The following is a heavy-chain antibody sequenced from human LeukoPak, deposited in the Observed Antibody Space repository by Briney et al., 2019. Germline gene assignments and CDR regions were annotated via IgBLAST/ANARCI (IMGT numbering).Heavy chain of an antibody. CDR2: IKQDGSEK. CDR3: ASTLR. J-gene: IGHJ4*02. Sequence: GGSLRLSCAASGFTFSSYVMNWVRQAPGKGLEWVANIKQDGSEKYYVDSVKGRFTISRDNAKNSLYLQMNSLRAEDTAVYYCASTLRWGQGTLVTVSS. CDR1: GFTFSSYV. V-gene: IGHV3-7*03.